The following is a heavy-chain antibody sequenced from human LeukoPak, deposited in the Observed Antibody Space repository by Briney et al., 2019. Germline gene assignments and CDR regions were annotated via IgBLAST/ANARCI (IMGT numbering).Heavy chain of an antibody. J-gene: IGHJ6*03. CDR2: ISSSGSTI. V-gene: IGHV3-11*01. Sequence: GGSLRLSCAASGFTFSDYYMSWIRQAPGKGLEWVSYISSSGSTISYADSVKGRFTISRDNAKNSLYLQMNSLRAEDTAVYYCVRTVFRYYYYYYMDVWGKGTTVTVSS. CDR3: VRTVFRYYYYYYMDV. D-gene: IGHD3-9*01. CDR1: GFTFSDYY.